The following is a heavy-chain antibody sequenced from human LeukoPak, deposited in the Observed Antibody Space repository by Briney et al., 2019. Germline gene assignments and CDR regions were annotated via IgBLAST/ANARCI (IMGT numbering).Heavy chain of an antibody. D-gene: IGHD3-10*01. J-gene: IGHJ6*02. Sequence: SSETLSLTCTVSGGSISSYYWSWIRQPAGKGLEWIGRIYTSGSTNYNPSLKSRVTMSVDTSKNQFSLKLSSVTAADTAVYYCARATPPYGSGSPSLYYYGMDVWGQGTTVTVSS. CDR3: ARATPPYGSGSPSLYYYGMDV. V-gene: IGHV4-4*07. CDR2: IYTSGST. CDR1: GGSISSYY.